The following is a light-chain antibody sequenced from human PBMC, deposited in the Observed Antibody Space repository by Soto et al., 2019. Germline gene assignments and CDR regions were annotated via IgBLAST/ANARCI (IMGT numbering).Light chain of an antibody. CDR2: DAS. CDR1: QDITNY. V-gene: IGKV1-33*01. Sequence: DIQMTQSPSSLSASVGDRVTITCQASQDITNYLNWYQQKPGKAPRLLLYDASSLEPGVPSRFSGSGSGTDFTFTISSLQPEAIATYYCQHYDHLPIPFGQGTRL. CDR3: QHYDHLPIP. J-gene: IGKJ5*01.